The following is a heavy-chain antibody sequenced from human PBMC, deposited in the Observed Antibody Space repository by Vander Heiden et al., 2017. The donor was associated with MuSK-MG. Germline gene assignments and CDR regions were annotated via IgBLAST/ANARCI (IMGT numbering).Heavy chain of an antibody. CDR3: ARGREYSSGWYGYYFDY. D-gene: IGHD6-19*01. J-gene: IGHJ4*02. Sequence: QGQLQQWGAGLLKPSETLSLTCAVYGGSFSGYYWNWIRQPPGKGLEWIGEINHGGATNYNPSLKRRVTMSVDTSENHFSLKMSSVTAADTAFYYCARGREYSSGWYGYYFDYWGQGTLVTVSS. CDR1: GGSFSGYY. CDR2: INHGGAT. V-gene: IGHV4-34*02.